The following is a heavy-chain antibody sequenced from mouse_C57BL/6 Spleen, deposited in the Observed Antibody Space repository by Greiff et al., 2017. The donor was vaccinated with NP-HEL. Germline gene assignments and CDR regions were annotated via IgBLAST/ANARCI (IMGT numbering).Heavy chain of an antibody. CDR2: ISSGGDYI. Sequence: EVKLVESGEGLVKPGGSLKLSCAASGFTFSSYAMSWVRQTPEKRLEWVAYISSGGDYIYYADTVKGRFTISRDNARNTLYLQMSSLKSEDTAMYYCTRGYDCAWFAYWGQRTLVTVSA. CDR1: GFTFSSYA. D-gene: IGHD2-4*01. CDR3: TRGYDCAWFAY. J-gene: IGHJ3*01. V-gene: IGHV5-9-1*02.